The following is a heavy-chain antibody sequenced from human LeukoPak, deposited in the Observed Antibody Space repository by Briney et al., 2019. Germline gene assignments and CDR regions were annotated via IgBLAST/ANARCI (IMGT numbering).Heavy chain of an antibody. CDR3: ARASTGYSSSWYSYYYMDV. CDR1: GGSFSGYY. J-gene: IGHJ6*03. Sequence: SETLSLTCAVYGGSFSGYYWSWIRQPPGKGLEWIGEINHSGSTNYNPSLKSRVTISVDTSKNQFSLKLSSVTAADTAVYYCARASTGYSSSWYSYYYMDVWGKGTTVTISS. D-gene: IGHD6-13*01. CDR2: INHSGST. V-gene: IGHV4-34*01.